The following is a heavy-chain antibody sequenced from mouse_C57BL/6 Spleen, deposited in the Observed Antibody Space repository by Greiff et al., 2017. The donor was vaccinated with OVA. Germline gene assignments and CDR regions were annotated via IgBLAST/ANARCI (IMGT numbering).Heavy chain of an antibody. Sequence: EVKVVESGEGLVKPGGSLKLSCAASGFTFSSYAMSWVRQTPEKRLEWVAYISSGGDYIYYADTVKGRFTISRDNARNTLYLQMSSLKSEDTAMYYCTRDPDYYGSSYPFAYWGQGTLVTVSA. V-gene: IGHV5-9-1*02. J-gene: IGHJ3*01. CDR2: ISSGGDYI. CDR1: GFTFSSYA. D-gene: IGHD1-1*01. CDR3: TRDPDYYGSSYPFAY.